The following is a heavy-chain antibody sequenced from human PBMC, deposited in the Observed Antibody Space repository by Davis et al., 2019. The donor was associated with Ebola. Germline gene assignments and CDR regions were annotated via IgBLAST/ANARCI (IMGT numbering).Heavy chain of an antibody. CDR2: ISGSGGST. V-gene: IGHV3-23*01. CDR1: GFTFSSYA. J-gene: IGHJ4*02. Sequence: PGGSLRLSCAASGFTFSSYAMSWVRQAPGKGLEWVSAISGSGGSTYYADSVKGRFTISRDNSKNTLYLQMNSLRAEDTAVYYCAKGVGDIVVVPAAMDYWGQGTLVTVSS. D-gene: IGHD2-2*01. CDR3: AKGVGDIVVVPAAMDY.